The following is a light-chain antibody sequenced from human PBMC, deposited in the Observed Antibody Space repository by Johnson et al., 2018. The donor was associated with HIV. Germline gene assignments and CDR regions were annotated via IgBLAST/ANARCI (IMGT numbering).Light chain of an antibody. Sequence: QPVLTQPPSVSAAPGQKVTISCSGSSSNIGNNYVSWYQQLPGTAPKLLIYDNNKRPSGIPDRFSGSKSGTSATLGITGLQTGDEADYYCGTWDSSLSAGVFGTGTKVTV. J-gene: IGLJ1*01. V-gene: IGLV1-51*01. CDR1: SSNIGNNY. CDR3: GTWDSSLSAGV. CDR2: DNN.